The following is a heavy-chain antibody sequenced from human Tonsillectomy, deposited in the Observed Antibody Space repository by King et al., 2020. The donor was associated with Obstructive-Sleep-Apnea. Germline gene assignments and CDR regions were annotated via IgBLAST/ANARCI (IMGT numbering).Heavy chain of an antibody. V-gene: IGHV3-20*01. Sequence: VQLVESGGGVVRPGGSLRLSCAASGFTFDDYGMSWVRQAPGKGLEWVAGILWNGGDTGYADAVEGRFTISRDNAKKSLYLQMNSLRAEDTAFYHCAGAGRFGELGRIIANDAFDIWGQGTMVTVSS. D-gene: IGHD3-10*01. CDR2: ILWNGGDT. J-gene: IGHJ3*02. CDR1: GFTFDDYG. CDR3: AGAGRFGELGRIIANDAFDI.